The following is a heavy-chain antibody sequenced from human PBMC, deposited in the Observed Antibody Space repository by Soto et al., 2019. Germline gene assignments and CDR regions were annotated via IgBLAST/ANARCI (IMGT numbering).Heavy chain of an antibody. J-gene: IGHJ6*03. CDR3: ARDSSSGDQYYYYYYYMDV. D-gene: IGHD6-6*01. CDR2: IWYDGSNK. Sequence: SLRLSCAASGFTFSSYGMHWVRQAPGKGLEWVAVIWYDGSNKYYADSVKGRFTISRDNSKNTLYLQMNSLRAEDTAVYYCARDSSSGDQYYYYYYYMDVWGKGTTVTVSS. CDR1: GFTFSSYG. V-gene: IGHV3-33*01.